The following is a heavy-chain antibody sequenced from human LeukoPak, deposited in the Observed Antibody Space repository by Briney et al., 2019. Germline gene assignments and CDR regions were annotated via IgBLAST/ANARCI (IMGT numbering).Heavy chain of an antibody. J-gene: IGHJ6*03. CDR2: IEGDGGKK. CDR3: ARGYCSGGSCYSYYYYNYMDV. Sequence: GGSLRLSCAASGLTFSSQWMTWVRQAPGKGPEWVANIEGDGGKKFYVDSVKGRFTISRDNAENSLYLQMNSLRVEDTAVYYCARGYCSGGSCYSYYYYNYMDVWGKGTTVTVSS. V-gene: IGHV3-7*01. CDR1: GLTFSSQW. D-gene: IGHD2-15*01.